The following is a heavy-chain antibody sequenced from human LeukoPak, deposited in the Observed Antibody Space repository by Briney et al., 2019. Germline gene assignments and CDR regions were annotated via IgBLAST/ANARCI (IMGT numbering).Heavy chain of an antibody. Sequence: PSETLSLTCAVYGGSFSGYYWSWIRQPPGKGLEWVGEINHSGSTNYNPSLKSRVTISVDTSKNQFSLKLSSVTAADTAVYYCARHLGLPRNWFDPWGQGTLVTVSS. CDR3: ARHLGLPRNWFDP. V-gene: IGHV4-34*01. J-gene: IGHJ5*02. D-gene: IGHD3-16*01. CDR1: GGSFSGYY. CDR2: INHSGST.